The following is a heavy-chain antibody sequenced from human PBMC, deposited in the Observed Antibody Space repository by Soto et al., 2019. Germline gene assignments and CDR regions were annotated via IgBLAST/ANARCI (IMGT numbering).Heavy chain of an antibody. J-gene: IGHJ4*02. CDR3: ATTHQTGRSWELPDH. Sequence: QVQLVESGGDVVQPGRSLRLSCAASGFTFSRYGMHWVRQAPGKGLEWVAVISYDGNNEYYTDSVKGRFTVSRDNSKDTLYLQMKSLRPEDTAVYYCATTHQTGRSWELPDHWGQGTLVTVSS. D-gene: IGHD1-26*01. CDR1: GFTFSRYG. V-gene: IGHV3-30*03. CDR2: ISYDGNNE.